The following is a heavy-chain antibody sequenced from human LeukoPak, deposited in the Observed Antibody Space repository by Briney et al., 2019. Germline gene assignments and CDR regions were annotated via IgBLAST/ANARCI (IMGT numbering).Heavy chain of an antibody. CDR3: AKDIVVVPAATLRDDAFDI. J-gene: IGHJ3*02. Sequence: GGSLRLSCAASGFTFSSYGMHWVRQAPGKGLEWVAFIRYDGSNKYYADSVKGRFTISRDNSKNTLYLQMNSLRAEDTAVHYCAKDIVVVPAATLRDDAFDIWGQGTMVTVSS. V-gene: IGHV3-30*02. D-gene: IGHD2-2*01. CDR1: GFTFSSYG. CDR2: IRYDGSNK.